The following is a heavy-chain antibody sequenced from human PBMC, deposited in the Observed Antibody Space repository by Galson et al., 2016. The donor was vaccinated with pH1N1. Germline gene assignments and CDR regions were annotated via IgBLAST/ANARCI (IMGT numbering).Heavy chain of an antibody. CDR3: PRDPGRPRLYYMDV. V-gene: IGHV3-21*06. CDR1: GFTFTAYS. Sequence: SLRLSCSASGFTFTAYSMIWVRQAPGKGLEWVSSITSNSFYMYYADLVKGRFTISRDNAKNSLYLHINNLRAEDTAVYYCPRDPGRPRLYYMDVWGKGTTVTVSS. D-gene: IGHD1-26*01. CDR2: ITSNSFYM. J-gene: IGHJ6*03.